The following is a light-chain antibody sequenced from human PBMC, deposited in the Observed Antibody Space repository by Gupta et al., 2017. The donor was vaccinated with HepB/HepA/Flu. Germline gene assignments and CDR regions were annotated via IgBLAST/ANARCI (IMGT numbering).Light chain of an antibody. CDR3: QVWHRSSDHYV. CDR2: DDS. V-gene: IGLV3-21*03. J-gene: IGLJ1*01. Sequence: SYVLTQPPSVSVAPGKTARITGGGNSIGSYSVNWYQQKPGQAPALVVYDDSDRPSGIHERFSGSNSGNTATLTISSVEAGDEADYYCQVWHRSSDHYVFGSGTKVTVL. CDR1: SIGSYS.